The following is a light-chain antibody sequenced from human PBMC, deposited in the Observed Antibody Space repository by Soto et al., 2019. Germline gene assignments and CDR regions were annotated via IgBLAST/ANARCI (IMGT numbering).Light chain of an antibody. CDR1: SSDVGGYND. CDR2: EVS. V-gene: IGLV2-14*01. Sequence: QSALTQPASVSGSPGQSITISCTGTSSDVGGYNDVSWYQQHPGKAPKLMIYEVSNRPSGVSNRFSGSKSGNTASLTISGLQAEDEADYYFSSYTSSSTPYVFGTGTKVTVL. J-gene: IGLJ1*01. CDR3: SSYTSSSTPYV.